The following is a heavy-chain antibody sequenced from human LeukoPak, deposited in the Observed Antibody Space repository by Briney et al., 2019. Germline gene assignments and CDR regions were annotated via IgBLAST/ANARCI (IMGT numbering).Heavy chain of an antibody. CDR3: AGDYEGNLAFDI. CDR1: GFTFDDYA. CDR2: ISGDSHST. D-gene: IGHD4-23*01. Sequence: PGGSLRLSCAASGFTFDDYAMHWVRQAPGKGLEWVSLISGDSHSTFYADSVKGRFTISRDNVRNSLYLQMNSLRAEDTAVYYCAGDYEGNLAFDIWGQGTMVTVSS. J-gene: IGHJ3*02. V-gene: IGHV3-43*02.